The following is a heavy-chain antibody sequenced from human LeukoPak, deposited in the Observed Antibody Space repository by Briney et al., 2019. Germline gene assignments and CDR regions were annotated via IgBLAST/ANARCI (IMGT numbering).Heavy chain of an antibody. CDR3: ARDQDSSSWYFYYYYGMDV. Sequence: PGGSLRLSCAASGFTFSSYSMNWVRQAPGKGLQWVSSISSSSSYIYYADSVKGRFTISRDNDKNSLYLQMNSLRAEDTAVYYCARDQDSSSWYFYYYYGMDVWGQGTTVTVSS. CDR2: ISSSSSYI. V-gene: IGHV3-21*01. CDR1: GFTFSSYS. J-gene: IGHJ6*02. D-gene: IGHD6-13*01.